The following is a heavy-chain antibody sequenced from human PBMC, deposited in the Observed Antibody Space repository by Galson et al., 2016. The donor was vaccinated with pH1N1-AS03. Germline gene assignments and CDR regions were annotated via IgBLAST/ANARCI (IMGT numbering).Heavy chain of an antibody. CDR2: IIPIVGIR. CDR1: GGTFSSYI. J-gene: IGHJ4*02. Sequence: SVKVSCKASGGTFSSYIFSWVRQAPGQGLEWMGRIIPIVGIRNKAQRFQGRVTITADKSTTTAYMELSSLRSEDTAVYYCATSFYNDCSLERWGQGTLVTVSS. CDR3: ATSFYNDCSLER. V-gene: IGHV1-69*02. D-gene: IGHD3-22*01.